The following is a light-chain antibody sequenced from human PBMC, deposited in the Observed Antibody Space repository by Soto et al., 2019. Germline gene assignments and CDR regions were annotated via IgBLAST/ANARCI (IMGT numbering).Light chain of an antibody. CDR1: SSDVGAFNF. Sequence: QSVLTQPRSVSGSPGQSVTISCTGTSSDVGAFNFVSWYRHHPGRAPKLMISDVTKRPSGVPDRFSGSKSGNTASLTISGLQAEDEADYYCCSYAGTSVLPFGGGTQLTVL. J-gene: IGLJ2*01. CDR2: DVT. V-gene: IGLV2-11*01. CDR3: CSYAGTSVLP.